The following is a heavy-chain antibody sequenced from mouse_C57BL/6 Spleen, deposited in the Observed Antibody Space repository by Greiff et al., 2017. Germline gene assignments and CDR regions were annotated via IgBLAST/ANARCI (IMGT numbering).Heavy chain of an antibody. J-gene: IGHJ1*03. D-gene: IGHD2-2*01. CDR2: ISSGGSYT. CDR1: GFTFSSYG. CDR3: ARQGGNDGYFDV. Sequence: EVKLVESGGDLVKPGGSLKLSCATSGFTFSSYGMSWVRQTPDKRLEWVATISSGGSYTYYPDSVKGRFTISRDNAKNSLYLQMSSLKSEDTAMYACARQGGNDGYFDVWGTGTTVTVSS. V-gene: IGHV5-6*01.